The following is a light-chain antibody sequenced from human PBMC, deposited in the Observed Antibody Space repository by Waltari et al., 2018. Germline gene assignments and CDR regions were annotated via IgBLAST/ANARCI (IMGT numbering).Light chain of an antibody. CDR3: SSYTSSSTVV. Sequence: QSALTQPASVSGSPGQSLTISCPRTSSDVGGYNYVPWYQQPPGKAPKLMIYDVSNRPSGVSNRFSGSKSGNTASLTISGLQAEDEADYYCSSYTSSSTVVFGGGTKLTVL. J-gene: IGLJ2*01. CDR1: SSDVGGYNY. V-gene: IGLV2-14*03. CDR2: DVS.